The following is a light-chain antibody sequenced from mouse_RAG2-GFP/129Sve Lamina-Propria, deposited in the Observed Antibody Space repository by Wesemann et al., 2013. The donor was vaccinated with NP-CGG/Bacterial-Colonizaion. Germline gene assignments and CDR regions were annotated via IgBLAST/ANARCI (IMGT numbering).Light chain of an antibody. CDR3: QQYSSYPLT. Sequence: DIVMTQSHKFMSTSVGDRVSVTCKASQNVGTNVAWYQQKPGQSPKALIYSASYRYSGVPDRFTGSGSGTDFTLTISNVQSEDLADYFCQQYSSYPLTFGAGTKAGAET. V-gene: IGKV6-15*01. CDR2: SAS. CDR1: QNVGTN. J-gene: IGKJ5*01.